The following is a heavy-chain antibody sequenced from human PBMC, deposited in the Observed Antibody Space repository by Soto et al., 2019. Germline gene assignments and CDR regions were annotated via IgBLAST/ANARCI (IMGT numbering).Heavy chain of an antibody. J-gene: IGHJ6*02. Sequence: PGESLKISCKGSGYSFSSYWINWVRQVPGKGLEWMGRIDPTDSYTNYSPSFQGRVTLSADKSISTVYLQWSSLGASDTATYYWARRLSGAKNGYNTYYFHGLDVWGQGTTVTVSS. CDR3: ARRLSGAKNGYNTYYFHGLDV. V-gene: IGHV5-10-1*01. CDR2: IDPTDSYT. CDR1: GYSFSSYW. D-gene: IGHD5-12*01.